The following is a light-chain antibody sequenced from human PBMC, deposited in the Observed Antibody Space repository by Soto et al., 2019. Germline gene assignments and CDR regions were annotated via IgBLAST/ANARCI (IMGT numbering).Light chain of an antibody. CDR3: ESTDSSGTYVV. CDR2: TDT. CDR1: TLPKQY. V-gene: IGLV3-25*02. J-gene: IGLJ2*01. Sequence: SYELTQPPSVSVSAGQTARITCSGDTLPKQYAYWYQQKPGQAPVLIIYTDTERPSGIPERFSGSSSGTTATLTISGVQAEDEADYYCESTDSSGTYVVFGGGTKLTVL.